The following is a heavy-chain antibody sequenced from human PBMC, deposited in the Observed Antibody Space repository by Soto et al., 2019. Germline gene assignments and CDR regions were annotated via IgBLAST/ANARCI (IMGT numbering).Heavy chain of an antibody. CDR3: ARDEGGGSSWYSYYYGMDV. D-gene: IGHD6-13*01. Sequence: ASVKVSCKASGYTFTSYGISWVRQAPGQGLEWMGWISAYNGNTNYAQKLQGRVTITTDTSTSTAYMELRSLRSDDTAVYYCARDEGGGSSWYSYYYGMDVWGQGTTVTVSS. J-gene: IGHJ6*02. V-gene: IGHV1-18*01. CDR2: ISAYNGNT. CDR1: GYTFTSYG.